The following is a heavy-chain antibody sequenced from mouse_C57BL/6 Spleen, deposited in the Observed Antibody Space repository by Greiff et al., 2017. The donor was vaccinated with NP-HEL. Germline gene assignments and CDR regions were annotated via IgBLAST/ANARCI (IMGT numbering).Heavy chain of an antibody. V-gene: IGHV1-82*01. Sequence: LEESGPELVKPGASVKISCKASGYAFSSSWMNWVKQRPGKGLEWIGRIYPGDGDTNYNGKFKGKATLTADKSSSTAYMQLSSLTSEDSAVYFCARQLYYDYDNYWGQGTTLTVSS. J-gene: IGHJ2*01. CDR3: ARQLYYDYDNY. CDR1: GYAFSSSW. D-gene: IGHD2-4*01. CDR2: IYPGDGDT.